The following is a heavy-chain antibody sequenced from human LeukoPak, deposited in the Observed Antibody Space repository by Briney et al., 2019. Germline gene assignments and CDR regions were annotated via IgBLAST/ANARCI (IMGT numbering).Heavy chain of an antibody. J-gene: IGHJ4*02. V-gene: IGHV1-3*01. D-gene: IGHD3-3*01. CDR3: TRDPYYDFWSFDY. Sequence: ASVKVSCKASGYTFTSYAMHWVRQAPGQRLEWMGWINAGNGNTKYSQKFQGRVTITRDTSASTAYMELSSLRSEDTAVYYCTRDPYYDFWSFDYWGQGTLVTVSS. CDR2: INAGNGNT. CDR1: GYTFTSYA.